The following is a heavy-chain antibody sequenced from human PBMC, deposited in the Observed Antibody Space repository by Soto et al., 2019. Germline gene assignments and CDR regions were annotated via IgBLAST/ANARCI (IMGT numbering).Heavy chain of an antibody. CDR2: IYYSGST. CDR3: ARPPRYYFWP. Sequence: PSETLSLTCTVSGGSISVNNYYWGWIRQTPGKGLEWIGNIYYSGSTYYNPSLRSRLSMSVDTSKSQFSLNLNSVTAADTAVYYCARPPRYYFWPWGKGTRVTASS. D-gene: IGHD3-3*01. CDR1: GGSISVNNYY. V-gene: IGHV4-39*01. J-gene: IGHJ4*02.